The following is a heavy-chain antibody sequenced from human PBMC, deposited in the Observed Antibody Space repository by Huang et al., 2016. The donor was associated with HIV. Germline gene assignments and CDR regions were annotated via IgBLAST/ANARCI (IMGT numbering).Heavy chain of an antibody. V-gene: IGHV1-18*04. J-gene: IGHJ6*02. D-gene: IGHD4-17*01. CDR1: GYTFISYG. CDR3: ARDLGTTVVPDGMDV. Sequence: QVQLVQSGAEVKKPGASVKVSCRASGYTFISYGITWVRQAPGQGLEWMGWISPDYGYTNYAQQFQGRVTMTTDTSTNTVYMEVRSLRSDDTAVYYCARDLGTTVVPDGMDVWGQGTTVTVSS. CDR2: ISPDYGYT.